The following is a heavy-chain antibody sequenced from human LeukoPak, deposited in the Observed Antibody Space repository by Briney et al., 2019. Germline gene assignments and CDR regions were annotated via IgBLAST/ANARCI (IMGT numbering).Heavy chain of an antibody. V-gene: IGHV3-23*01. CDR1: GFTFSTYA. CDR3: AKIRGVTRGFDY. CDR2: ISGSGGST. J-gene: IGHJ4*02. Sequence: PGGSLRLSCAASGFTFSTYAMSWVRQAPGKGLEWVSAISGSGGSTYYADSVKGRFTISRDNSKNKLYLQMNSLRAEDTAVYYCAKIRGVTRGFDYWGQGTLVTVSS. D-gene: IGHD3-10*01.